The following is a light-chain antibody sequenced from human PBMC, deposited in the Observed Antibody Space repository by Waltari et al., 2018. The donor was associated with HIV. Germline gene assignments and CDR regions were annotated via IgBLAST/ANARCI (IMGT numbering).Light chain of an antibody. CDR1: SSDVGGYNY. V-gene: IGLV2-14*03. Sequence: QSALTQPASVSGSPGQSITISCTGTSSDVGGYNYVSWYQQHPGKAPKLMIYDVSNRPSGVSNRFSGSKSGNTGSLTISGLQAEEEADYYCSSYTSSSTLWVFGGGTKLTVL. CDR3: SSYTSSSTLWV. CDR2: DVS. J-gene: IGLJ3*02.